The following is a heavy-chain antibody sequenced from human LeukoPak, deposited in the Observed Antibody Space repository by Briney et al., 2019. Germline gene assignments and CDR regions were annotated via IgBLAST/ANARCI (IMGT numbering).Heavy chain of an antibody. CDR1: GGSISSYY. Sequence: PSETLSLTCAVYGGSISSYYWSWIRQPPGKGLEWIGYIYYSGSTNYNPSLKSRVTISVDTSKNQFSLKLSSVTAADTAVYYCARVDYYDSSGYITGAFDIWGQGTMVTVSS. CDR2: IYYSGST. V-gene: IGHV4-59*01. CDR3: ARVDYYDSSGYITGAFDI. J-gene: IGHJ3*02. D-gene: IGHD3-22*01.